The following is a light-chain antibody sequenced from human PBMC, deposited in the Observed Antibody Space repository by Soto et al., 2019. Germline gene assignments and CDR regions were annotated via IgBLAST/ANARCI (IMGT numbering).Light chain of an antibody. CDR2: AAS. CDR1: QSVRSNY. J-gene: IGKJ1*01. V-gene: IGKV3-20*01. Sequence: EIVLTQSPATLSVFPGEKATLSCWASQSVRSNYLAWYQQKPGQAPRVLIYAASSRATGIPDRFSGSGSGTDFTLTISRLEPEDFGVYYCQQYGGSPFTFGQGTRVAIK. CDR3: QQYGGSPFT.